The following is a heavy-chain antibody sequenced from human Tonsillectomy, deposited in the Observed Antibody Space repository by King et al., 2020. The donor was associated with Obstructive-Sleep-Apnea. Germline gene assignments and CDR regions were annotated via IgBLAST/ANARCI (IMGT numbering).Heavy chain of an antibody. V-gene: IGHV5-51*01. D-gene: IGHD6-19*01. Sequence: QLVQSGAEVKKPGESLKISCKGSGYRFTSYWIGWVRQMPGKGLEWMGIIYPGDSDTRYSPSFQGQVTISATKSISTAYLQWSSLKASDTAMYYCARFTAGYSSGHNWFDLWGQGTLVTVSS. CDR3: ARFTAGYSSGHNWFDL. J-gene: IGHJ5*01. CDR2: IYPGDSDT. CDR1: GYRFTSYW.